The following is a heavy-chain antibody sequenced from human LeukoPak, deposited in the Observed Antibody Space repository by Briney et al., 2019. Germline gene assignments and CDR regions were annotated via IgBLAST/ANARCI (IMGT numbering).Heavy chain of an antibody. CDR1: GFTFSSYS. D-gene: IGHD5-24*01. CDR2: ISSSSSYI. CDR3: AQDIGWLQFAY. Sequence: GGSLRLSCAASGFTFSSYSMNWVRQAPGKGLEWVSSISSSSSYIYYADSVKGRFTISRDNAKNSLYLQMNSLGAEDTAVYYCAQDIGWLQFAYWGQGTLVTVSS. V-gene: IGHV3-21*01. J-gene: IGHJ4*02.